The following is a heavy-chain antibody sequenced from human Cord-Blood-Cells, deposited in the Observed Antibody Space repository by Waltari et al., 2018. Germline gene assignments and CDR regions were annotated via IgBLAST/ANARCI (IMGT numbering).Heavy chain of an antibody. CDR2: INPNSGGT. Sequence: QVQLVQSGAEVQKPGASVKVSCKASGYPFTGYFIHWVRQAPGQGLEWMGWINPNSGGTNYAQKFQGRVTMTRDTSISTAYMELSRLRSDDSAVYYCARDEGANYDSSGYFDYWGQGTLVTVSS. V-gene: IGHV1-2*02. J-gene: IGHJ4*02. D-gene: IGHD3-22*01. CDR1: GYPFTGYF. CDR3: ARDEGANYDSSGYFDY.